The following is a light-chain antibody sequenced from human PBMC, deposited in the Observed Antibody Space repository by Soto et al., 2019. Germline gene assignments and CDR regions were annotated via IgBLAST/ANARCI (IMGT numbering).Light chain of an antibody. V-gene: IGKV1-39*01. CDR1: QTFNKF. CDR2: AAS. J-gene: IGKJ2*01. CDR3: QQSYRTPYT. Sequence: DIQMTQSPSSLSASVGDRVTITCRASQTFNKFLNWYQQKLGKAPKLLIYAASSLQGGVPSRFSGSGSGTDFTLTISSLQPEDFATYYCQQSYRTPYTFGQGTKLEIK.